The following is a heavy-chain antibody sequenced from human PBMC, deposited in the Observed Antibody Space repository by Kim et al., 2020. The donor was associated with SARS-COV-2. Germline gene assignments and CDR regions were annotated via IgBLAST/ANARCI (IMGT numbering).Heavy chain of an antibody. Sequence: GGSLRLSCAASGFTVSSNYMSWVRQAPGKGLEWVSVIYSGGSTYYADSVKGRFTISRDNSKNTLYLQMNSLRAEDTAVYYCARDRDYDILTGYPSPHYYYYGMDVWGQGTTVTVSS. D-gene: IGHD3-9*01. CDR3: ARDRDYDILTGYPSPHYYYYGMDV. CDR2: IYSGGST. CDR1: GFTVSSNY. J-gene: IGHJ6*02. V-gene: IGHV3-66*02.